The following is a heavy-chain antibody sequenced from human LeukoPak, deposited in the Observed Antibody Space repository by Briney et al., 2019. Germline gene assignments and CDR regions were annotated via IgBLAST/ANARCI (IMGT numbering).Heavy chain of an antibody. V-gene: IGHV3-23*01. J-gene: IGHJ4*02. CDR3: TTDGSYYYDSSYFDY. CDR2: ISGSGGST. D-gene: IGHD3-22*01. CDR1: GFTFSSYA. Sequence: GGSLRLSCAASGFTFSSYAMSWVRQAPGKGLEWVSAISGSGGSTYYADSVKGRFTISRDNSKNTLYLQMNSLKTEDTAVYYCTTDGSYYYDSSYFDYWGQGTLVTVSS.